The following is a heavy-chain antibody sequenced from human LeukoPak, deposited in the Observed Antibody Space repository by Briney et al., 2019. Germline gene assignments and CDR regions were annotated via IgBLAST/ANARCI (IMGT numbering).Heavy chain of an antibody. CDR3: ARIPFGSGDYYLGYHHYYMDV. CDR1: GGTFSSYA. J-gene: IGHJ6*03. D-gene: IGHD3-10*01. Sequence: ASVKVSCKASGGTFSSYAISWVRQAPGQGLEWMGWINAYNGNTHYAQKFQGRVTMTRDTSTSTTYMELRSLRSDDTAVYYCARIPFGSGDYYLGYHHYYMDVWGKGTTVTVSS. V-gene: IGHV1-18*01. CDR2: INAYNGNT.